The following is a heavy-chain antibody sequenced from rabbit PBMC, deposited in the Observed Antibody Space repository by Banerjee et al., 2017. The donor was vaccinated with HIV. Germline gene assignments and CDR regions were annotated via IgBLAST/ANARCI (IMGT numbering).Heavy chain of an antibody. Sequence: QEQLEESGGDLVKPEGSLTITCTASGFSFSNKYVMCWVRQAPGKGLEWIGCINSSSRNVVYASWATGRFTISKTASTVDLQMTSLTAADTATYFCARDLAGVIGWNFDLWGQGTLVTV. CDR2: INSSSRNV. J-gene: IGHJ4*01. CDR1: GFSFSNKYV. V-gene: IGHV1S45*01. CDR3: ARDLAGVIGWNFDL. D-gene: IGHD4-1*01.